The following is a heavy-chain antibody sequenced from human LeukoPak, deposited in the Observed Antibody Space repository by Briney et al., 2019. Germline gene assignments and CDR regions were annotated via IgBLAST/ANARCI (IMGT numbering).Heavy chain of an antibody. CDR2: ISAYNGKT. V-gene: IGHV1-18*01. J-gene: IGHJ4*02. CDR1: GYTFTRYG. D-gene: IGHD6-19*01. CDR3: ARSRPRNDSGWTY. Sequence: ASVKVSCKASGYTFTRYGISRLRHAPGQGLEWMGWISAYNGKTNYIEELNGRVTMTTDTSTSTVYMELRSLRSDDTAIYYCARSRPRNDSGWTYWGQGTLVTVSS.